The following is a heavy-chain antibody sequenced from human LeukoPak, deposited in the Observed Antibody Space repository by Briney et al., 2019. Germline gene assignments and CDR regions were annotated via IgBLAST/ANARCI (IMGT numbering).Heavy chain of an antibody. Sequence: PGGSLRLSCAASGFTFSSCAMHWVRQAPGKGLEWVAFIRYDGSNTYYADSVKGRFTISRDNSKNTLYLQMNSLRAEDTAVYYCAKDFIIVVVPAAASFDYWGQGTLVTVSS. CDR1: GFTFSSCA. J-gene: IGHJ4*02. CDR3: AKDFIIVVVPAAASFDY. D-gene: IGHD2-2*01. CDR2: IRYDGSNT. V-gene: IGHV3-30*02.